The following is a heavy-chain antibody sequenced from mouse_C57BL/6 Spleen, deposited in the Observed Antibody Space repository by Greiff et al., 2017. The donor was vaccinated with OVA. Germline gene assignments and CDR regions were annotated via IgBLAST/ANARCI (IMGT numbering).Heavy chain of an antibody. Sequence: VQLQQSGAELAKPGASVKLSCKASGYTFTSYWMHWVKQRPGQGLEWIGYINPSSGYTKYNQKFKDKATLTADKSSSTAYMQLSSLTYEDSAVYYCARDYYDYDVWFAYWGQGTLVTVSA. J-gene: IGHJ3*01. CDR3: ARDYYDYDVWFAY. CDR1: GYTFTSYW. CDR2: INPSSGYT. V-gene: IGHV1-7*01. D-gene: IGHD2-4*01.